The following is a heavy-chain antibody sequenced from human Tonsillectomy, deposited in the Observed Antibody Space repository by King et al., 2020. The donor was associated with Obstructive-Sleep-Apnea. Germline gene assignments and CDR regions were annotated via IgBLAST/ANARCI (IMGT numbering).Heavy chain of an antibody. Sequence: LQLQESGPGLVKPSETLSLTCTVSGGSISSYYWSWMRQPPGKGLEWIGYIYYSGSTNYNPSLKIRVTISVDTSKNQFSLRLSSVTAADTAVYYCASGRGGGEDWFDPWGQGTLVTVSS. D-gene: IGHD1-26*01. CDR3: ASGRGGGEDWFDP. CDR2: IYYSGST. CDR1: GGSISSYY. J-gene: IGHJ5*02. V-gene: IGHV4-59*01.